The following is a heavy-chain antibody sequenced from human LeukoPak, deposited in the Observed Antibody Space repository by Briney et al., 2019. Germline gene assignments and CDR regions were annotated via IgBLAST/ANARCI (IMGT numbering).Heavy chain of an antibody. CDR2: ISYSGST. V-gene: IGHV4-59*01. D-gene: IGHD2-2*01. J-gene: IGHJ4*02. Sequence: PSETLSLTCTVSGGSMYSYYWSWIRQPPGKGLEWIGYISYSGSTNYNPSLKSRVTIMVDTSKNQFSLRLSSVTAADTAVYYCARGPAAYDYWGQGTLVTVSS. CDR1: GGSMYSYY. CDR3: ARGPAAYDY.